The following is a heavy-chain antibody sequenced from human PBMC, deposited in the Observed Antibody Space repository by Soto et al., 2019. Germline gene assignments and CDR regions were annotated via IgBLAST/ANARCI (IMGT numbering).Heavy chain of an antibody. CDR1: GFTFSRYS. Sequence: PGGYLKLACVASGFTFSRYSIVWVRQVPGKGLEWVSYIFTTGTTMYYADSVNGRFTVSRDNARNSVFLLLNSLRAEDTAIYYCARDKDWAFDYWGQGA. D-gene: IGHD3-9*01. V-gene: IGHV3-48*03. CDR2: IFTTGTTM. J-gene: IGHJ4*02. CDR3: ARDKDWAFDY.